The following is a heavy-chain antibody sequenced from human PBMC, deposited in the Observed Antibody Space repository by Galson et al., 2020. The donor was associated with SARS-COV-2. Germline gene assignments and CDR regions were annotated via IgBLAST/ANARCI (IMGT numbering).Heavy chain of an antibody. J-gene: IGHJ6*02. Sequence: GGSLRLSCAASGFTFSNYGMHWVRQAPGKGLEWVAVMSYDGTNKYSADSVKGRFTISRDNSKNTLYLQMNSLRAEDTAVYYCARDIVVVPALNAYSYYGMDVWGQGTTVTVSS. V-gene: IGHV3-30*03. CDR3: ARDIVVVPALNAYSYYGMDV. CDR2: MSYDGTNK. CDR1: GFTFSNYG. D-gene: IGHD2-2*01.